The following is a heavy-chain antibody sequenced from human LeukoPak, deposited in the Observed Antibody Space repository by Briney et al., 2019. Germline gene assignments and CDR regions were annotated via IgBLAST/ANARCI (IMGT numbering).Heavy chain of an antibody. J-gene: IGHJ6*02. CDR3: ARARGYSYGLYYYYYGMDV. D-gene: IGHD5-18*01. Sequence: SETLSLTCTVSGGSIRSYYWSWIRQPPGKGLEWIGEINHSGSTNYNPSLKSRVTISVDTSKNQFSLKLSSVTAADTAVYYCARARGYSYGLYYYYYGMDVWGQGTTVTVSS. CDR1: GGSIRSYY. CDR2: INHSGST. V-gene: IGHV4-34*01.